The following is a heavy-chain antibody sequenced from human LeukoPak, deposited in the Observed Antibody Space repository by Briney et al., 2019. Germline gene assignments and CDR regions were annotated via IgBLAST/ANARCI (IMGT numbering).Heavy chain of an antibody. Sequence: GRSLRLSCAASGFTFRDYAMHWVRQAPGKGLEWVAVVSYLGNDKYYADSVKGRFTISRDNSNNTLYLQINSLRTDDTGVYYCARPLERRLIHYFDFCGPGTLVTVSS. CDR3: ARPLERRLIHYFDF. D-gene: IGHD6-25*01. CDR1: GFTFRDYA. CDR2: VSYLGNDK. J-gene: IGHJ4*02. V-gene: IGHV3-30-3*01.